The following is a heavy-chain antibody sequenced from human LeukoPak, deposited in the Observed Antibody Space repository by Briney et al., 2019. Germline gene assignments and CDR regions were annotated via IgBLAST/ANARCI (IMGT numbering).Heavy chain of an antibody. CDR3: ATFRRFLEWAFGY. D-gene: IGHD3-3*01. Sequence: GGSLRLSCAASGFTFSNYAMTWVRQAPGKGLEWLSAISGSGGSTYYADSVKGRFTISRDNSKNTLYLQLNTLRAEDTAVYYCATFRRFLEWAFGYWGQGTLVTVSS. J-gene: IGHJ4*02. CDR1: GFTFSNYA. CDR2: ISGSGGST. V-gene: IGHV3-23*01.